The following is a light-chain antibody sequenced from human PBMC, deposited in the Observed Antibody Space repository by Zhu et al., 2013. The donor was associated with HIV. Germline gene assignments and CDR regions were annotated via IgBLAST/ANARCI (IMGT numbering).Light chain of an antibody. CDR3: LQDYNYPRI. Sequence: AIQMTQSPSSLSASVGGRVTITCRASQGIGNDLGWYQHKPGKAPKLLIYGASNLHSGVPSRFSGGGFGTDFTLTISSLQPEDSATYYCLQDYNYPRIFGQGTKPEIK. CDR1: QGIGND. J-gene: IGKJ2*02. V-gene: IGKV1-6*01. CDR2: GAS.